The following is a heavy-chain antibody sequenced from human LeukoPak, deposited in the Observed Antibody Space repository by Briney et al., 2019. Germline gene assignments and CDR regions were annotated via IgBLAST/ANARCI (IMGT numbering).Heavy chain of an antibody. D-gene: IGHD6-19*01. Sequence: PGGSLRLSCAASGFTFSSYAMSWVRQAPGEGLEWVSAISGSGGSTYYADSVKGRFTISRDNSKNTLYLQMNSLRAEDTAVYYCARELYSSGSYYFDYWGQGTLVTVSS. J-gene: IGHJ4*02. V-gene: IGHV3-23*01. CDR1: GFTFSSYA. CDR2: ISGSGGST. CDR3: ARELYSSGSYYFDY.